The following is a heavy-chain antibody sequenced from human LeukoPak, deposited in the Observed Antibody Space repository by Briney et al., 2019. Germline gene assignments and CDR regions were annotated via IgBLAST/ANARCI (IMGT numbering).Heavy chain of an antibody. J-gene: IGHJ4*02. CDR2: IIPIFGTA. D-gene: IGHD5-18*01. Sequence: ASVKVSCKASGGTFSSYAISWVRQAPGQGLELMGGIIPIFGTANYAQKFQGRVTITTDESTSTAYMELSSLRSEDTAVYYCARASPLYDVDTAMAFDYWGQGTLVTVSS. CDR1: GGTFSSYA. CDR3: ARASPLYDVDTAMAFDY. V-gene: IGHV1-69*05.